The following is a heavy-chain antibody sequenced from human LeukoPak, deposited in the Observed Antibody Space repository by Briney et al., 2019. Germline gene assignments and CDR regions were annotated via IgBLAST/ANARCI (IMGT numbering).Heavy chain of an antibody. CDR2: ISSSSSTI. V-gene: IGHV3-48*01. CDR1: GFPFSRYG. J-gene: IGHJ4*02. Sequence: GGSLRLSCAASGFPFSRYGMNWVRQAPGKGLEWVSYISSSSSTIYYADSVKGRFTISRDNSKNSLSLQMNSLRAEDTAVYYCAAKTPYSNYPFDYWGQGTLVTVSS. CDR3: AAKTPYSNYPFDY. D-gene: IGHD4-11*01.